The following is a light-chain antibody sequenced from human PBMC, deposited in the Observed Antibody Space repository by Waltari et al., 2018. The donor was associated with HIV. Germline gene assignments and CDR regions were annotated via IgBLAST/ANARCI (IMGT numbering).Light chain of an antibody. CDR2: DVN. J-gene: IGLJ2*01. CDR3: AAYAGNNIVI. CDR1: CSDIGYFNY. Sequence: QSALTHPPSASGSPGQSVTVSCTGTCSDIGYFNYVSWYQQHPGKAPKLLIYDVNKRPSGAPDRFSASKSGATASLTVSGLLAEDEADYYCAAYAGNNIVIFCGGTKVTV. V-gene: IGLV2-8*01.